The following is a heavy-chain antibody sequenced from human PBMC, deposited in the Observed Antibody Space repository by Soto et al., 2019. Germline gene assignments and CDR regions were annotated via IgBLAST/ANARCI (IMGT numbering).Heavy chain of an antibody. J-gene: IGHJ4*02. D-gene: IGHD1-7*01. CDR3: VTERRNYEFDY. Sequence: ASVKVSCKASGYTFTSYAMRWVRQAPGQRLEWMGWINAGNGNTKYSQKFQGRVTITRDTSASTAYMELNSLRAEDTAMYYCVTERRNYEFDYWGQGILVTVSS. CDR1: GYTFTSYA. V-gene: IGHV1-3*01. CDR2: INAGNGNT.